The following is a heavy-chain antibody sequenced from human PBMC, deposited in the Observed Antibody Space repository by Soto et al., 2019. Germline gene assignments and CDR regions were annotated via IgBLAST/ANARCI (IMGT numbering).Heavy chain of an antibody. CDR2: IIPICGTE. Sequence: QVQLVQSGAEVKKPGSSVKVSCKASGGTFSSYPISWVRQAPGKGLEWMGGIIPICGTENYAQKFQGRVTITADESTSTAYMGLSSLRSEDTALYYWARGSGYSYVWGQGSLVTVSS. CDR3: ARGSGYSYV. V-gene: IGHV1-69*01. CDR1: GGTFSSYP. D-gene: IGHD5-18*01. J-gene: IGHJ4*02.